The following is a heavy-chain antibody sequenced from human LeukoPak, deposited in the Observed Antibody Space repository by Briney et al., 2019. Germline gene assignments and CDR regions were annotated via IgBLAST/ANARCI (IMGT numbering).Heavy chain of an antibody. D-gene: IGHD6-13*01. CDR2: IYTSGST. CDR1: GGSISSGSYY. Sequence: SQTLSLTCTVSGGSISSGSYYWSWIRQPAGKGLEWIGRIYTSGSTNYNPSLKSRVTISVDTSKNQFSLKLSSVTAADTAVYYCARDGIAAAEEGFDPWGQGTLVTVSS. J-gene: IGHJ5*02. CDR3: ARDGIAAAEEGFDP. V-gene: IGHV4-61*02.